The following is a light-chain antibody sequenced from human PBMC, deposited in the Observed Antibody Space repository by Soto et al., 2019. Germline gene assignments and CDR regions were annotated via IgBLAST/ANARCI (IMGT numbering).Light chain of an antibody. CDR1: QSVNSN. V-gene: IGKV3-15*01. CDR2: DAS. Sequence: EIVMTQSPATLSVSPGERATLSCRASQSVNSNLAWYRQKPGQAPRLLISDASTRTTGVPARFSGSGSGTEVTLTISSLQSEDSVIYYCQQYNFWPPLTFGGGTKVEIK. J-gene: IGKJ4*01. CDR3: QQYNFWPPLT.